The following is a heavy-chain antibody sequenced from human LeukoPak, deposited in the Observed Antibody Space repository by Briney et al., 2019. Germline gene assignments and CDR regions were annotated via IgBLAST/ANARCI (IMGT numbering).Heavy chain of an antibody. D-gene: IGHD1-26*01. CDR3: ARDQVGATPIDY. Sequence: PGESLRLSCAASGFTFSHYAMYWVRQAPGKGLEWVSYISSSGSTIYYADSVKGRFTISRGNAKNTLYLHMNSLRAEDTAVYYCARDQVGATPIDYWGQGTLVTVSS. CDR2: ISSSGSTI. V-gene: IGHV3-48*04. J-gene: IGHJ4*02. CDR1: GFTFSHYA.